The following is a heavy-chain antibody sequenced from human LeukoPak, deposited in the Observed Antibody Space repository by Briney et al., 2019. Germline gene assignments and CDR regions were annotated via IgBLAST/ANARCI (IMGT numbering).Heavy chain of an antibody. CDR3: ARGSYGDYGYDFDY. Sequence: GASVKVSCKASGYTFTSYAMHWVRQAPGQRLEWMGWINAGNGNTKYSRKFQGRVTITRDTSASTAYMELSSLRSEDTAVYYCARGSYGDYGYDFDYWGQGTLVTVSS. D-gene: IGHD4-17*01. CDR1: GYTFTSYA. CDR2: INAGNGNT. J-gene: IGHJ4*02. V-gene: IGHV1-3*01.